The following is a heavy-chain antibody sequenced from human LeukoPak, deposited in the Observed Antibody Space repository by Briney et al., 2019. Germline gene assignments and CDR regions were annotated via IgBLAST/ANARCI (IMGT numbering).Heavy chain of an antibody. Sequence: SETLSLTCAVYGGSFSGYYWSWIRQPPGKGLEWIGEINHSGSTNYNPSLKSRVTISVDTSKNLFSLKLSSVTAADTAVYYCARGHYTIFGVVSYMDVWGKGTTVTVSS. V-gene: IGHV4-34*01. J-gene: IGHJ6*03. CDR2: INHSGST. CDR1: GGSFSGYY. D-gene: IGHD3-3*01. CDR3: ARGHYTIFGVVSYMDV.